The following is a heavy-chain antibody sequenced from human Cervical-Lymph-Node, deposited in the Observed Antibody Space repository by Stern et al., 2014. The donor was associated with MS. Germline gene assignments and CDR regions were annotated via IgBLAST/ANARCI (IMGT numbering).Heavy chain of an antibody. CDR2: VKISGTP. Sequence: QVQLQDSGPGLVKPSETLSLTCTVSGVSISTHDWSWIRQSAGQGLEWPGCVKISGTPTNNPSLKGRVPLAADASKNQFSRNRSLWTAADTAVYFCARELTMASKGYFDYWGQGTLVTVPS. CDR1: GVSISTHD. J-gene: IGHJ4*02. CDR3: ARELTMASKGYFDY. D-gene: IGHD4/OR15-4a*01. V-gene: IGHV4-4*07.